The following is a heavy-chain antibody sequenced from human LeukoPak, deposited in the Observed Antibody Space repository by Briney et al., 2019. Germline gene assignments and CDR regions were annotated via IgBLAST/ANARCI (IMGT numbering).Heavy chain of an antibody. J-gene: IGHJ6*03. CDR1: GGSISSINW. CDR3: ARTGGSFYFYYYMDV. Sequence: PSETLSLTRAVSGGSISSINWWSWVRQPPGKGLEWIGEIYHSGTTYYNPSLKNRVTISFDTSKNQFSLKLSSVTAADTAVYYCARTGGSFYFYYYMDVWGKGTTVTVSS. CDR2: IYHSGTT. V-gene: IGHV4-4*02. D-gene: IGHD1-26*01.